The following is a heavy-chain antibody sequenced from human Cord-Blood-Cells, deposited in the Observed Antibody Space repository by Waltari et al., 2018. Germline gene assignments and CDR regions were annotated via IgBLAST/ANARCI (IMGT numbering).Heavy chain of an antibody. J-gene: IGHJ6*03. CDR2: ISSSSSTI. CDR3: ARGLTTRNYMDV. V-gene: IGHV3-48*02. CDR1: GFTFGSYS. D-gene: IGHD4-4*01. Sequence: EVQLVESGGGLVQPGGSLRLSCAASGFTFGSYSMNWVRQAPGKGLEWVSYISSSSSTIYYADSGKGRFTISRDNAKNSLYLQMNSLRDEDTAVYYCARGLTTRNYMDVWGKGTTVTVSS.